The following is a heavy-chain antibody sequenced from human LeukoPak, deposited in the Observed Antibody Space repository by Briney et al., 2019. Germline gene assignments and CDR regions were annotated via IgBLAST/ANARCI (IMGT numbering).Heavy chain of an antibody. CDR2: INHSGST. V-gene: IGHV4-34*01. D-gene: IGHD6-13*01. J-gene: IGHJ6*02. CDR3: ARERDSSSWYQYYYYGMDV. CDR1: GGSFSGYY. Sequence: SETLSLTCAVYGGSFSGYYWSWIRQPPGKGLEWIGEINHSGSTNYNPSLKSRVTISVDTSKNQFSLKLSSVTAADTAVYYCARERDSSSWYQYYYYGMDVWGQGTTVTVSS.